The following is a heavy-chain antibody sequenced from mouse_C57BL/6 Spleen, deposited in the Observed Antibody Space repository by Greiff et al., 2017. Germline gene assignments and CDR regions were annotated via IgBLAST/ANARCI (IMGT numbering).Heavy chain of an antibody. CDR1: GYTFTSYW. CDR2: IYPSDSET. CDR3: ARSTNWAYFGY. J-gene: IGHJ2*01. D-gene: IGHD4-1*02. V-gene: IGHV1-61*01. Sequence: QVQLQQPGAELVRPGSSVKLSCKASGYTFTSYWMDWVKQRPGQGLEWIGNIYPSDSETHYNQKFKDKATLTVDKSSSTAYMQLSSLTSEDSAVYYCARSTNWAYFGYWGQGTTLTVSS.